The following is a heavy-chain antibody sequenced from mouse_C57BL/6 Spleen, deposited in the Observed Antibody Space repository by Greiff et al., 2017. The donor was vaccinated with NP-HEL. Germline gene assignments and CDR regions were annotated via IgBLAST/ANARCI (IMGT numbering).Heavy chain of an antibody. CDR2: IDPSDSYT. Sequence: QVQLQQSGAELVKPGASVKLSCKASGYTFTSYWMQWVKQRPGQGLEWIGEIDPSDSYTNYNQKFKGKATLTVDTSSSTAYMQLSSLTSEDSAVYYCARLGVNWDWYFDVWGTGTTVTVSS. CDR3: ARLGVNWDWYFDV. D-gene: IGHD4-1*01. CDR1: GYTFTSYW. V-gene: IGHV1-50*01. J-gene: IGHJ1*03.